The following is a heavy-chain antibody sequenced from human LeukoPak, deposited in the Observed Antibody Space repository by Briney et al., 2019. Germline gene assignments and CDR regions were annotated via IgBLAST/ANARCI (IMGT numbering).Heavy chain of an antibody. J-gene: IGHJ4*02. CDR1: GGSISSSSYY. CDR2: IYYSGST. D-gene: IGHD6-13*01. V-gene: IGHV4-39*01. Sequence: SETLSLTCTVSGGSISSSSYYWGWIRQPPGKGLEWIGSIYYSGSTYYNPSLKSRVTISVDTSKNQFSLRLSSVTAADTAIYYCARRVSPDYFDYWGQGTLVTVSS. CDR3: ARRVSPDYFDY.